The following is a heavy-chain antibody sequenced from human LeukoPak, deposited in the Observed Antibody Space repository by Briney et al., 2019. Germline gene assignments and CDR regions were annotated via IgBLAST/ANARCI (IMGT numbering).Heavy chain of an antibody. D-gene: IGHD5-18*01. CDR3: ARSSYGFLVY. CDR1: GGSFSGYY. J-gene: IGHJ4*02. Sequence: SETLSLTCAVYGGSFSGYYWSWIRQPPGKGLEWIGEINHSGSTNYNPSLKSRVTISVDTSKNQFSLKLSSVTAADTAVYYCARSSYGFLVYWGQGTLVTVSS. V-gene: IGHV4-34*01. CDR2: INHSGST.